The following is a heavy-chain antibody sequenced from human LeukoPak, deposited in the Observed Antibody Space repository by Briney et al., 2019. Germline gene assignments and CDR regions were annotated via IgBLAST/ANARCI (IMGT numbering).Heavy chain of an antibody. D-gene: IGHD2-2*02. J-gene: IGHJ4*02. CDR2: ISYDGSNK. V-gene: IGHV3-30-3*01. CDR3: ASGYCSSTSCYNIDY. CDR1: GFTFSSYA. Sequence: GGSLRLSCAASGFTFSSYAMHWVRQAPGKGLEWAAVISYDGSNKYYADSVRGRFTISRDNSKNTLYLQMNSLRAEDTAVYYCASGYCSSTSCYNIDYWGQGTLVTVSS.